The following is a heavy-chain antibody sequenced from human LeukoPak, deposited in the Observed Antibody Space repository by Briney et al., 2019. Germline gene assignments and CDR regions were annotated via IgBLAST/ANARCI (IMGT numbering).Heavy chain of an antibody. Sequence: GGSLRLSCAASGFTFSTYTMKWVRQAPGKGLEWVSSIRSSTNYIYYADSVKGRFTISRDNAKKSLYLQMNSLRAEDTAVYYCAREAFRGIAAAGPDYWGQGTLVTVSS. D-gene: IGHD6-13*01. J-gene: IGHJ4*02. V-gene: IGHV3-21*01. CDR3: AREAFRGIAAAGPDY. CDR1: GFTFSTYT. CDR2: IRSSTNYI.